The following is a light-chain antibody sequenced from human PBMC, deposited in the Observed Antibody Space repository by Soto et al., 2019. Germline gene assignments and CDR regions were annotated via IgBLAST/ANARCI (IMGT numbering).Light chain of an antibody. CDR2: EVR. Sequence: QSVLTQPASVSGSPGQSTTISCAGTMRDVGGYNLVSWYQQHPGRAPQLILYEVRYRPSGISFRFSGSKSGNTASLTISGLQAEDEADYYCSSFTSKSSLIFGGGTKVTVL. V-gene: IGLV2-14*01. J-gene: IGLJ2*01. CDR3: SSFTSKSSLI. CDR1: MRDVGGYNL.